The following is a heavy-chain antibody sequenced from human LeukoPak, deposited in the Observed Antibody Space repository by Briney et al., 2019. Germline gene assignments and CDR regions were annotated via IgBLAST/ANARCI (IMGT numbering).Heavy chain of an antibody. Sequence: ASVKVSCKASGYTFSSYYLHWVRQAPGRGLEWMGIINPDGGSTTYAQKIQGRVTMTRDMSTSTVYMEVSSLRSEDTAVYYCARAYSGYGGYLDYWGQGTLVTVSS. CDR1: GYTFSSYY. CDR3: ARAYSGYGGYLDY. D-gene: IGHD5-12*01. J-gene: IGHJ4*02. V-gene: IGHV1-46*01. CDR2: INPDGGST.